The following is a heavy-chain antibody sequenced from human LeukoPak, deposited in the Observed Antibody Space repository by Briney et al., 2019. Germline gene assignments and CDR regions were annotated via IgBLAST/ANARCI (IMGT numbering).Heavy chain of an antibody. CDR2: INPSGGDT. J-gene: IGHJ4*02. V-gene: IGHV1-46*01. CDR1: GYTFTKYY. Sequence: GASVKVSCKASGYTFTKYYMHWVRQAPGQGLEWMGTINPSGGDTRHAHKFQGRVTVTRDKSTSTVYMELRSLRSEDTAVYYCARGNFYDNKGYSPELRYWGQGTLVTVSS. CDR3: ARGNFYDNKGYSPELRY. D-gene: IGHD3-10*01.